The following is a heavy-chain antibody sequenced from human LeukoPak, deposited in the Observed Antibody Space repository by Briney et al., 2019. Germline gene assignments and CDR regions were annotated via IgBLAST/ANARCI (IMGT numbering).Heavy chain of an antibody. D-gene: IGHD5-12*01. V-gene: IGHV3-66*02. CDR2: LYSAGNT. CDR3: ARAREYIVLDF. J-gene: IGHJ4*02. Sequence: GGSLRLSCAASGFTVSSNYMNWVRQAPGKGLEWVSVLYSAGNTYYADFVKGRFTISRDTSKNTLFLQMDSLRPEDTAVYYCARAREYIVLDFWGQGTLVTVSS. CDR1: GFTVSSNY.